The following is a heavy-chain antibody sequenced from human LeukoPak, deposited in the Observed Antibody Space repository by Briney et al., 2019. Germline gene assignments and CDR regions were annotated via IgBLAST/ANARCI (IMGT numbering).Heavy chain of an antibody. Sequence: GGSLRLSCAASGFTFSSYGMHWVRQAPGKGLEWVAVIWYDGSNKYYADSVKGRFTISRDNSKNTLYLQMNSLRAEDTAVYYCARVYSSSWPYYYYYYMDVWGKGTTVTVSS. CDR3: ARVYSSSWPYYYYYYMDV. CDR1: GFTFSSYG. CDR2: IWYDGSNK. V-gene: IGHV3-33*01. D-gene: IGHD6-13*01. J-gene: IGHJ6*03.